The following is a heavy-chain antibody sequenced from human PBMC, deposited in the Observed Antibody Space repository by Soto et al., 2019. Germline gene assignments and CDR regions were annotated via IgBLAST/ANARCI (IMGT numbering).Heavy chain of an antibody. J-gene: IGHJ6*03. CDR3: ARGEYSNYGRYYYYYMDV. CDR2: IYYSGST. CDR1: GGSISSGDYY. Sequence: SETLSLTYTVSGGSISSGDYYWSWIRQPPGKGLEWIGYIYYSGSTYYNPSLKSRVTISVDTSRNQISLKLSSVTAADTAVYYCARGEYSNYGRYYYYYMDVWGKGTTVTVSS. V-gene: IGHV4-30-4*02. D-gene: IGHD4-4*01.